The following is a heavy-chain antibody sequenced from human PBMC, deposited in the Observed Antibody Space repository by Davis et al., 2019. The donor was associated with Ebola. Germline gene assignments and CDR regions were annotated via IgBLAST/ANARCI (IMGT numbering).Heavy chain of an antibody. J-gene: IGHJ6*02. CDR2: ISVSGGST. V-gene: IGHV3-23*01. Sequence: GESLKISCAASGFTFSSYAMSWVRQAPGKGLEWVSAISVSGGSTYYADSVKGRFTISRDNSKNTLHLQMNSLRAEDTAVYYCASGPPRQQWRAWGGMDVWGQGTTVTVSS. CDR1: GFTFSSYA. CDR3: ASGPPRQQWRAWGGMDV. D-gene: IGHD6-19*01.